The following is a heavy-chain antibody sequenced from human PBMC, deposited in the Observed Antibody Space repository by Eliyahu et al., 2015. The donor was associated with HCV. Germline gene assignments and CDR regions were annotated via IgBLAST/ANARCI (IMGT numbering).Heavy chain of an antibody. D-gene: IGHD6-19*01. CDR1: GGSITTYC. CDR3: ASGGGGIAVAGTGGWFDP. J-gene: IGHJ5*02. Sequence: QVQLQESGPGLVKPSETLSLXCXVSGGSITTYCWSWIRQPPGKGLEWIGYIHYSGSTNYNPSLKSRVTISVDTAKNQFSLKLTSVTAADTAVYYCASGGGGIAVAGTGGWFDPWGQGTLVTVSS. V-gene: IGHV4-59*01. CDR2: IHYSGST.